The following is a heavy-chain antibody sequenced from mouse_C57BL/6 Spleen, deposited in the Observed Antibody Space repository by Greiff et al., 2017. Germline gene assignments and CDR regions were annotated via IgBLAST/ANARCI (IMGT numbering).Heavy chain of an antibody. Sequence: EVQVVESGGGLVKPGGSLKLSCAASGFTFSSYAMSWVRQTPEKRLEWVATISDGGSYTYYPDNVKGRFTISRDNAKNNLYLQMSHLKSEDTAMYYCARDPIDVWGTGTTVTVSS. CDR2: ISDGGSYT. V-gene: IGHV5-4*01. CDR3: ARDPIDV. CDR1: GFTFSSYA. J-gene: IGHJ1*03.